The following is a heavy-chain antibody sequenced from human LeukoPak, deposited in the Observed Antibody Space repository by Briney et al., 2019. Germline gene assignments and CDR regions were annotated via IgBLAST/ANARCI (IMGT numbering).Heavy chain of an antibody. CDR2: INPNSGGT. Sequence: ASVKVSCKASGYTFTSYYMHWVRQAPGQGLEWMGWINPNSGGTNYAQKFQGRVTMTRDTSISTAYMELSRLRSDDTAVYYCASGYCTNGVCRKNWFDPWGQGTLVTVSS. V-gene: IGHV1-2*02. CDR3: ASGYCTNGVCRKNWFDP. CDR1: GYTFTSYY. J-gene: IGHJ5*02. D-gene: IGHD2-8*01.